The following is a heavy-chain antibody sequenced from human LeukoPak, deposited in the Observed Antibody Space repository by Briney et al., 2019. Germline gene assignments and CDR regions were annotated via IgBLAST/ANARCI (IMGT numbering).Heavy chain of an antibody. J-gene: IGHJ4*02. V-gene: IGHV3-53*01. D-gene: IGHD4-17*01. CDR2: FYSARST. CDR3: ARGLDYGDYFDY. Sequence: GGSLRLSCAASGFTVSSNYMSWVRQAPAKGLEGFSVFYSARSTYYADSVKGRFTISRDNSKNTLYLQMNSLRAEDTAVYYCARGLDYGDYFDYWGQGTLVTVSS. CDR1: GFTVSSNY.